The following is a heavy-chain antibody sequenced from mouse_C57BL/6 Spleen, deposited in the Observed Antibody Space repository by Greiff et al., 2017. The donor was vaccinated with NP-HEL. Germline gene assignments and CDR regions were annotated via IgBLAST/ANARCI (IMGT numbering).Heavy chain of an antibody. J-gene: IGHJ3*01. CDR2: IYPGDGDT. D-gene: IGHD2-3*01. CDR1: GYAFSSSW. V-gene: IGHV1-82*01. Sequence: VQLQQSGPELVKPGASVKISCKASGYAFSSSWMNWVKQRPGKGLEWIGRIYPGDGDTNYNGKFKGKATLTADKSSSTAYMQLSSLTSEDSAVYFCAKKGYDGYSWFAYWGQGTLVTVSA. CDR3: AKKGYDGYSWFAY.